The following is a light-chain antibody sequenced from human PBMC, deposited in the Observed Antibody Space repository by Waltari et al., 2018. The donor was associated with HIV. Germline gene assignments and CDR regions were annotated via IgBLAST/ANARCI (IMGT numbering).Light chain of an antibody. V-gene: IGKV3-20*01. CDR1: PSVSSSF. CDR3: QQYGSSLWT. CDR2: DAS. Sequence: EIVLTQSPGPLSLSPGERATLSCRASPSVSSSFLAWYQQQPGQVPRLLIYDASSRATGIPDRFSGSGSGTNFTLTISRLEPEDFGVYYCQQYGSSLWTFGQGTKVEIK. J-gene: IGKJ1*01.